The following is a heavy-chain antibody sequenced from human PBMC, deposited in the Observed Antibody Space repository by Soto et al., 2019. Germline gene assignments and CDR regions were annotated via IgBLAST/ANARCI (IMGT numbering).Heavy chain of an antibody. V-gene: IGHV4-38-2*02. D-gene: IGHD5-18*01. CDR2: IYHSGST. Sequence: SETLSLTCAFSVYSISSGYYGGCVRQPPGKGLEWIGSIYHSGSTYYNPSLKSRVTISVDTSKNQFSLKLSSVTAADTAVYYCARDPRGYSYGYFDYWGQGTLVTVSS. J-gene: IGHJ4*02. CDR3: ARDPRGYSYGYFDY. CDR1: VYSISSGYY.